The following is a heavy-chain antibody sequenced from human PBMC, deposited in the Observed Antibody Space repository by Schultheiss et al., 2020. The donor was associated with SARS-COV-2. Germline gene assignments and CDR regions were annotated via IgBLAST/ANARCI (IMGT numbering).Heavy chain of an antibody. CDR1: GSSISSGGYY. Sequence: SETLSLTCTVSGSSISSGGYYWSWIRQPPGKGLEWIGSIYYSGSTYYNPSLKSRVTISVDTSKNQFSLKLSSVTAADTAVYYCASLFNGDFDYWGQGTLVTVSS. J-gene: IGHJ4*02. D-gene: IGHD2-21*01. V-gene: IGHV4-39*01. CDR2: IYYSGST. CDR3: ASLFNGDFDY.